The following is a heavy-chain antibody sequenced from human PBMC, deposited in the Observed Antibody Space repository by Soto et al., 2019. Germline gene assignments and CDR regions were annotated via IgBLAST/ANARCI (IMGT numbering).Heavy chain of an antibody. V-gene: IGHV1-2*04. CDR3: AREILGIHGMDV. Sequence: ASVKVSCKASGYTFTGYYMHWVRQAPGQGLEWMGWINPNSGGTNYAQKFQGWVTMTRDTSISTDYMELSRLRSDDTAVYYCAREILGIHGMDVWGQGTKVTVSS. J-gene: IGHJ6*02. CDR2: INPNSGGT. CDR1: GYTFTGYY.